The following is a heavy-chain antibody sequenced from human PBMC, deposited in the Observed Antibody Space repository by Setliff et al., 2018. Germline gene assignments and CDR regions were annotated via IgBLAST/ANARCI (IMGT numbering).Heavy chain of an antibody. CDR2: IYYSGST. CDR3: VRDILNFWSGFVLRYFDL. J-gene: IGHJ2*01. V-gene: IGHV4-39*07. CDR1: GGSISSSSYY. Sequence: SETLSLTCTVSGGSISSSSYYWGWIRQPPGKGLEWIGSIYYSGSTYYNPSLKSRVTISVDTSKNQFSLKLSSVTAADTAVYYCVRDILNFWSGFVLRYFDLWGRGTLVTVSS. D-gene: IGHD3-3*01.